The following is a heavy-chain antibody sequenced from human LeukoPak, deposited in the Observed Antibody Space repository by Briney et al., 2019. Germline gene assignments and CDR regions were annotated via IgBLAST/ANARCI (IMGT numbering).Heavy chain of an antibody. Sequence: ASETLSLTCTVSGYSISSGYYWGWIRQPPGKGLEWIGSIYHSGSTYYNPSLKSRVTISVDTSKNQFSLKLSSVTAADTAVYYCARQEGNYYYMDVWGKGTTVTVSS. D-gene: IGHD6-13*01. CDR3: ARQEGNYYYMDV. CDR1: GYSISSGYY. V-gene: IGHV4-38-2*02. CDR2: IYHSGST. J-gene: IGHJ6*03.